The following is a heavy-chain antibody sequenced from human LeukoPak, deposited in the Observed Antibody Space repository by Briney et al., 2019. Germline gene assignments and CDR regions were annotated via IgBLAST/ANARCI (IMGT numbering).Heavy chain of an antibody. Sequence: KESGPALVKPTQTLTLTCTFSGFSLSTSGVGVGWIRQPLGKALQWLALIYWDDEKYYSPSLKSRLSISRDTSRNQVVLTMTNMDPLDTGTYFCAHSYYFGSRSNYNVWFAPWGLGTLVSVSS. J-gene: IGHJ5*02. CDR2: IYWDDEK. V-gene: IGHV2-5*02. D-gene: IGHD3-10*01. CDR1: GFSLSTSGVG. CDR3: AHSYYFGSRSNYNVWFAP.